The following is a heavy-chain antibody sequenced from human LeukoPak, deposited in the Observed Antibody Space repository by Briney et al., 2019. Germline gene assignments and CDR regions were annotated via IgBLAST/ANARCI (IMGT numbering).Heavy chain of an antibody. CDR2: IYYSGST. J-gene: IGHJ4*02. CDR3: ARQAWFGELLSDS. D-gene: IGHD3-10*01. CDR1: GGSISTYY. V-gene: IGHV4-59*08. Sequence: SETLSLTCTVSGGSISTYYWTWIRQPPGKGLEWIGNIYYSGSTNYNPSLKSRVAISIDTSKNQFSLKLSSVTAADTAVYYCARQAWFGELLSDSWGQGTLVTVSS.